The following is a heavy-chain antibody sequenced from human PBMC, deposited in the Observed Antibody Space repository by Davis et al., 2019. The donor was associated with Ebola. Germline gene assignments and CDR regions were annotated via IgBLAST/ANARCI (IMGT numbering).Heavy chain of an antibody. Sequence: PGGSLRLSCEASGFTFTSFSMSWVRQPPGKGLEWVASINEDGSEKNYVESLKGRFTISRDNAKSSIYLQVNSLRDDDTAVYYCARGGSNPTHWGQGTLVTVSS. D-gene: IGHD1-14*01. CDR2: INEDGSEK. J-gene: IGHJ4*02. V-gene: IGHV3-7*03. CDR3: ARGGSNPTH. CDR1: GFTFTSFS.